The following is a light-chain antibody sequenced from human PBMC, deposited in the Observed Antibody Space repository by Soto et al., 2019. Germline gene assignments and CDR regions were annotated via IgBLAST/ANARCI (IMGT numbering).Light chain of an antibody. CDR3: QQRSATWT. J-gene: IGKJ1*01. CDR2: GAS. CDR1: QSVSSY. Sequence: EISLTQSPATLSFSPGERATPSCRTSQSVSSYLAWYQQKPGQAPRLLIYGASNRATGIPARFSGSGSETDFTLTISSLEPEDFAVYYCQQRSATWTFGQGTKVDIK. V-gene: IGKV3-11*01.